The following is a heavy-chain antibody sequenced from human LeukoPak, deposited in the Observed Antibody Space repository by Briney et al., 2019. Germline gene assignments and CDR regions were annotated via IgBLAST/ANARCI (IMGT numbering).Heavy chain of an antibody. J-gene: IGHJ6*02. CDR1: GFTFSSYG. CDR2: ISYDGSNK. Sequence: GRSLRLSCAASGFTFSSYGMLWVRQAPGKGLEWVAVISYDGSNKYYADSVKGRFTISRDNSKNTLYLQMNSLRAEDTAVYYCAKGAPGGYDFWSGYVNYYYGMDVWGQGTTVTVSS. D-gene: IGHD3-3*01. CDR3: AKGAPGGYDFWSGYVNYYYGMDV. V-gene: IGHV3-30*18.